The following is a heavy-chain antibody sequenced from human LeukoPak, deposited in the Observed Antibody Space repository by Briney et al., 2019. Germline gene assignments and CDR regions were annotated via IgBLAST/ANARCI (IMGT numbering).Heavy chain of an antibody. CDR1: GGSFSGYY. J-gene: IGHJ3*02. V-gene: IGHV4-34*01. CDR3: ARPLDYYGSGRSQAFDI. CDR2: INHSGST. D-gene: IGHD3-10*01. Sequence: SETLSLTCAVYGGSFSGYYWSWIRQPPGKGLEGIGEINHSGSTNYNPSLKSRVTISVDTSKNQFSLKLSSVTAADTAVYYCARPLDYYGSGRSQAFDIWGQGTMVTVSS.